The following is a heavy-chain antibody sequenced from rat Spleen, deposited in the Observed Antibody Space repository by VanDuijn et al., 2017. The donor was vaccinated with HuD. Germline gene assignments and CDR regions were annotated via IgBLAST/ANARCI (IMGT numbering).Heavy chain of an antibody. CDR1: GFTFSDFF. Sequence: EVQLVESDGDLVQPGRSLKLSCAASGFTFSDFFMAWVRQAPTKGLEWVATISSDGRRNYYRDSVKGRFTISRDNAKSSLYLQMDSLRSEDTATYYCVRQDTSGYSNWFTYWGQGTLVTVSS. D-gene: IGHD4-3*01. CDR2: ISSDGRRN. J-gene: IGHJ3*01. V-gene: IGHV5-29*01. CDR3: VRQDTSGYSNWFTY.